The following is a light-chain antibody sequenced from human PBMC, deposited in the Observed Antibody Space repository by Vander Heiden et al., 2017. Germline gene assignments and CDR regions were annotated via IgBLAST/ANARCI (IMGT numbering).Light chain of an antibody. CDR2: AAS. V-gene: IGKV1-27*01. CDR3: QQYNSGPRT. CDR1: QGISNY. Sequence: ITRTPSSLSASVGDRVTITCRASQGISNYLAWYQQKPGKVPKVLIYAASTLQLGVPSRFSGSGSATDFTLHMCSLQLEVVAFYYCQQYNSGPRTFAGGTKVEIK. J-gene: IGKJ4*01.